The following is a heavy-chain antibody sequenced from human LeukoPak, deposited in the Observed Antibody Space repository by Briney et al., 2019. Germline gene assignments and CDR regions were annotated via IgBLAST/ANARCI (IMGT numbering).Heavy chain of an antibody. CDR2: VHYSGTT. V-gene: IGHV4-59*01. Sequence: PSETLSLTCTVSGASISSYYWSWIRQPPGKGLEWIGYVHYSGTTDYNPSLRSRVTISLDTSKNQFSLNLRSVTAADTAVYYCARGSPVGDYWGQGTLVTVSS. CDR3: ARGSPVGDY. CDR1: GASISSYY. J-gene: IGHJ4*02.